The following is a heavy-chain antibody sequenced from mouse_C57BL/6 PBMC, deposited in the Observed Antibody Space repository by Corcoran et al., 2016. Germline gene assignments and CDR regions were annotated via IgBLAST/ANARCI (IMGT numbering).Heavy chain of an antibody. D-gene: IGHD1-1*01. CDR2: IYPGDGDT. CDR1: GYAFSSYW. Sequence: QVQLQQSGAELVKPGASVKISCKASGYAFSSYWMNWLKQRPGKGLEWIGQIYPGDGDTNYNGKFKGKATLTADKSSSTAYMQLSSLTSEDSAVYFCASHYYGSRYWYFDVWGTETTVTVSS. J-gene: IGHJ1*03. V-gene: IGHV1-80*01. CDR3: ASHYYGSRYWYFDV.